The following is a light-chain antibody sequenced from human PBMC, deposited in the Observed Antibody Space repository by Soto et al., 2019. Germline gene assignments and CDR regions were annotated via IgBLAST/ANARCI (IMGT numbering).Light chain of an antibody. V-gene: IGLV1-51*01. Sequence: QSVLTQPPSVSAAPGQRVTISCSGSSSNIATNYVSWYQHLPGAAPRLLICDDNKRPSGIPDRFSGSKYGTSATLDITGLQTGDEAHYYCGTWDTSLSAGVFGGGTQLTVL. CDR2: DDN. CDR3: GTWDTSLSAGV. J-gene: IGLJ3*02. CDR1: SSNIATNY.